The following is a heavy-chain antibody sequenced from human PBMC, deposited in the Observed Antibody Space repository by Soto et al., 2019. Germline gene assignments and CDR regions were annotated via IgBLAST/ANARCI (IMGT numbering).Heavy chain of an antibody. V-gene: IGHV1-69*01. Sequence: QVQLVQSGAEVKKPGSSVKVSCKASGGTFSSYAISWVRQAPGQGLEWMGGIIPIFGTANYAQKFQGRVTIPADESTRAASREGGGGRCEDRAVYYGATVGGGGGSGYGGDGRDVWGKGTTVPVSS. CDR2: IIPIFGTA. CDR1: GGTFSSYA. CDR3: ATVGGGGGSGYGGDGRDV. D-gene: IGHD6-13*01. J-gene: IGHJ6*04.